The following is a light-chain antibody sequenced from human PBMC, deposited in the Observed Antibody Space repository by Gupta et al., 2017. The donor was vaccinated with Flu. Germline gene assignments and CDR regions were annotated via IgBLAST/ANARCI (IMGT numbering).Light chain of an antibody. J-gene: IGKJ3*01. CDR2: STS. V-gene: IGKV1-39*01. CDR3: QQSYSTPET. Sequence: PSSLSASVGDRVTITCRASQSISTKLNWYQQKPGKSPTLLIYSTSSVHSGVPSRFSGSGCETDFTLAISRLQPEDVATYYCQQSYSTPETFGPGTKVDIK. CDR1: QSISTK.